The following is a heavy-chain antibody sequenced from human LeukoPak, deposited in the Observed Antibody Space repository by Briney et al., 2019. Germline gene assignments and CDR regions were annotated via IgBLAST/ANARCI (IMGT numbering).Heavy chain of an antibody. CDR3: ARSSYSSSSSV. Sequence: GGSLRLSCAVSGFTFSGFWMSWSRQAPGEGLEWVASINSDGSEGYYADVVKGRFTISRDNAKNSLYLQINSLRAEDTAVYYCARSSYSSSSSVWGQGTMVTVSS. J-gene: IGHJ3*01. D-gene: IGHD6-6*01. CDR2: INSDGSEG. V-gene: IGHV3-7*03. CDR1: GFTFSGFW.